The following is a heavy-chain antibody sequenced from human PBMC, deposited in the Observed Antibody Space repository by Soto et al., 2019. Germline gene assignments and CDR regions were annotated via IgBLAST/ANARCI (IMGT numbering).Heavy chain of an antibody. CDR3: ASGPTIFGVVISYSYYYGVGV. Sequence: EVQLLESGGGLVQPGGSLRLSCAASGFTFSSHAMSWVRQAPGKGLEWVSGISGNGVGTYYADSVKGRFTLSRDNSNNVLYLQMNSLRAEDTALYYCASGPTIFGVVISYSYYYGVGVWCQGTTVTVSS. CDR2: ISGNGVGT. CDR1: GFTFSSHA. D-gene: IGHD3-3*01. V-gene: IGHV3-23*01. J-gene: IGHJ6*02.